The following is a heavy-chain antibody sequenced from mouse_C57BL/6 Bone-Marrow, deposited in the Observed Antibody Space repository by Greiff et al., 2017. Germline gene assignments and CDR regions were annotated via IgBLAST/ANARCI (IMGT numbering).Heavy chain of an antibody. V-gene: IGHV1-42*01. CDR2: INPSTGGT. Sequence: EVQLVESGPELVKPGASVKISCKASGYSFTGYYMNWVKQSPEKSLEWIGEINPSTGGTTYNQKFKAKATLTVDKSSSTAYMQLKSLTSEDSAVYYCARSTMVTMDYAMDYWGQGTSVTVSS. J-gene: IGHJ4*01. CDR1: GYSFTGYY. CDR3: ARSTMVTMDYAMDY. D-gene: IGHD2-2*01.